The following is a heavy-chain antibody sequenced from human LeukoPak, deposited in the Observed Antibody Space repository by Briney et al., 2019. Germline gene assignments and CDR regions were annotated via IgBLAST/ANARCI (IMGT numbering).Heavy chain of an antibody. CDR2: IGAYNGNT. V-gene: IGHV1-18*01. Sequence: ASVKVSCKASGYTFTSFGISWVRQAPGQGLEWTGWIGAYNGNTNYAQKFQGRVTMTTDTSTSTAYMELRSLRSDDTAVYYCAREKNYGMDVWGQGTAVTVSS. CDR1: GYTFTSFG. J-gene: IGHJ6*02. D-gene: IGHD2/OR15-2a*01. CDR3: AREKNYGMDV.